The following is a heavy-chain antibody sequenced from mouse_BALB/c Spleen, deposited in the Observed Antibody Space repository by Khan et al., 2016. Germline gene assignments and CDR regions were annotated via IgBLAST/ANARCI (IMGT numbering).Heavy chain of an antibody. CDR2: ISYDGSN. CDR1: GYSITSGYY. Sequence: EVQLQESGPGLVKPSQSLSLTCSVTGYSITSGYYWNWIRQFPGNKLEWMGYISYDGSNNYNPSLKKRISITRDTSKNQLFLKLNSVTTEDTATYYGARDYDYLDYWGQGTTLTVSS. J-gene: IGHJ2*01. V-gene: IGHV3-6*02. D-gene: IGHD2-12*01. CDR3: ARDYDYLDY.